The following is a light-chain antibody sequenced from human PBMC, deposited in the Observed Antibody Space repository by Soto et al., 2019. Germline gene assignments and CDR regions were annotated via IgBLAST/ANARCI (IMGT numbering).Light chain of an antibody. Sequence: ALSQPPSASGSPGQSVTISCTGTSSDVGAYDYVSWYQQHPGKAPKLMIYEVAKRPSGVPDRFSGSKSGYTASLTVSGLQAEDEADYYCSSYGGSNNYVFGTGTKVTVL. CDR1: SSDVGAYDY. CDR3: SSYGGSNNYV. V-gene: IGLV2-8*01. J-gene: IGLJ1*01. CDR2: EVA.